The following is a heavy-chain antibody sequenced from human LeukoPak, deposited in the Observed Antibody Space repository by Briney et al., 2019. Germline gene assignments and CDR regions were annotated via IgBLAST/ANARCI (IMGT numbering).Heavy chain of an antibody. Sequence: PRASVKVSCKASGGTFSSYAISWVRQAPGQGLEWMGRIIPILGIANYAQEFQGRVTITADKSTSTAYMELSSLRSEDTAVYYCASRARNGSGPYYYGMDVWGQGTTVTVSS. CDR1: GGTFSSYA. D-gene: IGHD3-10*01. CDR2: IIPILGIA. CDR3: ASRARNGSGPYYYGMDV. J-gene: IGHJ6*02. V-gene: IGHV1-69*04.